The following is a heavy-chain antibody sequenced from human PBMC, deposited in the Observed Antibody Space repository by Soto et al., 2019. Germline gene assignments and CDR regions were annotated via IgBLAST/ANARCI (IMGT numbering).Heavy chain of an antibody. CDR1: GFPFTNYW. CDR2: ISPDGSDV. D-gene: IGHD3-16*01. V-gene: IGHV3-74*01. Sequence: GGSLRLSCAASGFPFTNYWMNWVRQTPGKGLMWVSRISPDGSDVGYADSVEGRFTVSRDNAKNTLYLQMHSLRAEDTAMYYCACWGHSVPVAPSDFDRWGQGTLVTVSS. CDR3: ACWGHSVPVAPSDFDR. J-gene: IGHJ4*02.